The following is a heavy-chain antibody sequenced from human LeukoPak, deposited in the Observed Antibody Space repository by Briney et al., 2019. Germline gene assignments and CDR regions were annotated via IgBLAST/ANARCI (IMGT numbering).Heavy chain of an antibody. Sequence: PSETLSLTCAVYGGSFSGYYWSWIRQPPGKGLEWIGEINHSGSTNYNPSLKSRVAISVDKSKNQFSLKLSSVTAADTAVYYCARGQNSYGLRSLDYWGQGTLVTVSS. D-gene: IGHD5-18*01. CDR1: GGSFSGYY. CDR3: ARGQNSYGLRSLDY. V-gene: IGHV4-34*01. J-gene: IGHJ4*02. CDR2: INHSGST.